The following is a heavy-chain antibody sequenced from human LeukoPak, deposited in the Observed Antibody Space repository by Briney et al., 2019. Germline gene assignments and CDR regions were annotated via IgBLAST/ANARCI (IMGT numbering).Heavy chain of an antibody. CDR2: IYYSGST. D-gene: IGHD3-22*01. CDR1: GGSISSSSYY. CDR3: ARHYYDSSGYYYGPLGYYYYMDV. Sequence: SETLSLTCTVSGGSISSSSYYWGWIRQPPGKGLEWIGSIYYSGSTYYHPSLKSRVTISVDTSKNQFSLKLSSVTAADTAVYYCARHYYDSSGYYYGPLGYYYYMDVWGKGTTVTVSS. V-gene: IGHV4-39*07. J-gene: IGHJ6*03.